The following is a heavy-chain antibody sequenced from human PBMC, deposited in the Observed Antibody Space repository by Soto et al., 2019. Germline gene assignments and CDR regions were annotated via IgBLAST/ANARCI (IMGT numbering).Heavy chain of an antibody. J-gene: IGHJ3*01. CDR1: GFTFSSYA. V-gene: IGHV3-30-3*01. CDR3: ARAEGGYSGYDPNAFDL. D-gene: IGHD5-12*01. CDR2: ISYDGSNK. Sequence: QVQLVESGGGVVQPGRSLRLSCAASGFTFSSYAMHWVRQAPGKGLEWVAVISYDGSNKYYADSVKGRFTISRDNSKNTLYLQMNSLRAEDTAVSYCARAEGGYSGYDPNAFDLWGPGTMVTVSS.